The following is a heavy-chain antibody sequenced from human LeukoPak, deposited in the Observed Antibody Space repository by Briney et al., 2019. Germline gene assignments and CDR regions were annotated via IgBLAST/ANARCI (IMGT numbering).Heavy chain of an antibody. CDR3: ARGLRREQQLLRAFDY. Sequence: EASVRVSCKASGYTFTNYDINWVRQAPGQGLEWMGWMNPNSGNTGSAQKFQGRVTMTSNTSISTAYMELSSLRSEDTAVYYCARGLRREQQLLRAFDYWGQGTPVTVSS. D-gene: IGHD6-13*01. J-gene: IGHJ4*02. CDR1: GYTFTNYD. CDR2: MNPNSGNT. V-gene: IGHV1-8*01.